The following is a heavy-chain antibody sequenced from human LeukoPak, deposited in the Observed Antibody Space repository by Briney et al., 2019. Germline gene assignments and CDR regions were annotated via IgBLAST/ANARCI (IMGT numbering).Heavy chain of an antibody. CDR3: ARGRYYMDV. J-gene: IGHJ6*03. Sequence: GGSLRLSCAASGLTFSSYSMNWVRQAPGKGLEWVSYISSSSSTIYYADSVKGRFTISRDNAKNPLYLQMNGLRAEDTAVYYCARGRYYMDVWGKGTTVTVSS. V-gene: IGHV3-48*01. CDR1: GLTFSSYS. CDR2: ISSSSSTI.